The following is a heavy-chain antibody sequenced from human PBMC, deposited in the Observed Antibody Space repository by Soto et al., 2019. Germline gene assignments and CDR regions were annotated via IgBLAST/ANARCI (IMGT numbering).Heavy chain of an antibody. V-gene: IGHV3-23*01. D-gene: IGHD2-15*01. CDR1: GFTFSSYA. CDR2: ISGSGGST. CDR3: AKEIASVVVVVAEAGY. J-gene: IGHJ4*02. Sequence: PGGSLRLSCAASGFTFSSYAMSWVRQAPGKGLEWVSAISGSGGSTYYADSVKGRFTISRDNSKNTLYLQMNSLRAEDTAVYYCAKEIASVVVVVAEAGYWGQGTLVTVSS.